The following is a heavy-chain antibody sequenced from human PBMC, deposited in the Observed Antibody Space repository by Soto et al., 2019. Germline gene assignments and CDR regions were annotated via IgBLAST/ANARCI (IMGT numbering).Heavy chain of an antibody. D-gene: IGHD5-18*01. J-gene: IGHJ6*03. V-gene: IGHV4-59*01. CDR1: AGSTSPYY. Sequence: PSETLSLTYTVSAGSTSPYYWSWIRQPPGKGLEWIGYIYYTGSTNYNPSLKSRVTISVDTSKNQCCLKLSSVAAADTAVYYCARGSRYSYGYDGQYYCSTDVWGKGISVSGCS. CDR2: IYYTGST. CDR3: ARGSRYSYGYDGQYYCSTDV.